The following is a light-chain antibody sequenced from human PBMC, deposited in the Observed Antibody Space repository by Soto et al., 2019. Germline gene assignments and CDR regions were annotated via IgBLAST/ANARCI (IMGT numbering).Light chain of an antibody. CDR3: QQYYSYPRT. V-gene: IGKV1-8*01. Sequence: AIRMTQSPSSFSASTGDRVTITCRASQGISSYLAWYQQKPGKAPKLLIYAASTLQSGVPSRFSGSGSGTDFTPTISCLQSEDFATYYCQQYYSYPRTFGQGTK. J-gene: IGKJ1*01. CDR2: AAS. CDR1: QGISSY.